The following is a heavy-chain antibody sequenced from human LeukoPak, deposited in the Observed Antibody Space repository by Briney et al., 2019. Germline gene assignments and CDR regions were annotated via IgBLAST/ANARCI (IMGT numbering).Heavy chain of an antibody. CDR3: ARGASNVQNYYYYYYMDV. V-gene: IGHV1-18*01. Sequence: ASVKVSCKASGYTFSNYGISWVRQAPGQGLEWMGWISAYNGNTNYAQKFQGRVTMTTDTSTSTAYMELRSLRSDDTAVYYCARGASNVQNYYYYYYMDVWGKGTTVTISS. J-gene: IGHJ6*03. D-gene: IGHD1-1*01. CDR2: ISAYNGNT. CDR1: GYTFSNYG.